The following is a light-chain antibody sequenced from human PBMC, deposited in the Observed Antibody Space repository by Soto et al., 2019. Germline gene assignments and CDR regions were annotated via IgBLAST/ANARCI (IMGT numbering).Light chain of an antibody. CDR2: SNN. J-gene: IGLJ1*01. V-gene: IGLV1-47*02. CDR1: SSNIGSNY. CDR3: AAWDDSLSGLYV. Sequence: QSVLTQPPSASGTPGQRVTISCSGSSSNIGSNYVYWYQQLPGTAPKLLIYSNNQRPSGVPDRFSGPKSGTSASLAISGLRSEDEADYYCAAWDDSLSGLYVFGTGTKVTVL.